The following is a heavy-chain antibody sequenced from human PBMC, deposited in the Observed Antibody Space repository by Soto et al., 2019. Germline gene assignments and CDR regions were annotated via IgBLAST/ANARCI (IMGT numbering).Heavy chain of an antibody. Sequence: QVQLVESGGGVVQPGRSLRLSCAASGLTFSSYGMHWVRQAPGKGLEWVAVISYDGSNKYYADSVKGRFTISRDNSKNTLYLQMNSLRAEDTAVYYCAKDHGSGWIDYWGQGTLVTVSS. CDR3: AKDHGSGWIDY. J-gene: IGHJ4*02. CDR2: ISYDGSNK. CDR1: GLTFSSYG. V-gene: IGHV3-30*18. D-gene: IGHD6-19*01.